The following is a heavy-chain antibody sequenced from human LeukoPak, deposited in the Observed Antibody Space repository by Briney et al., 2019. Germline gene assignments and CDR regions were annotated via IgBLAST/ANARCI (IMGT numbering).Heavy chain of an antibody. CDR1: GFKFTSQR. CDR3: AMARIDY. V-gene: IGHV3-7*01. J-gene: IGHJ4*02. Sequence: GGSLRLSYVRCGFKFTSQRMTCLRQAPGRGLEWVANIKDDGSEKYSVDSVKGRFTISRDNAKNLLYLQMSSLRAEYTAVCYGAMARIDYWGQGTLVTVSS. CDR2: IKDDGSEK.